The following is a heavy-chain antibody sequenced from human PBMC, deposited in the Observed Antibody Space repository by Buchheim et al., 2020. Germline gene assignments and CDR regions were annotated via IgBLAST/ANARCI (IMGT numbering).Heavy chain of an antibody. D-gene: IGHD4-23*01. CDR2: ISYDGSNQ. V-gene: IGHV3-30*18. J-gene: IGHJ4*02. CDR3: ANGGNSLFDY. CDR1: GFTFSSYG. Sequence: QVQLVESGGGVVQPGRSLRLSCAASGFTFSSYGMHWVRQAPGKGLEWVAVISYDGSNQYYADSVKGRFTISRDHSKNTLYLQMNSLRAEDTAVYYCANGGNSLFDYWGQGTL.